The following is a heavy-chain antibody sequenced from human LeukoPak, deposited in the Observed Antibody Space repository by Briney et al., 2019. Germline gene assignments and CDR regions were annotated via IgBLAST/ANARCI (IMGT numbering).Heavy chain of an antibody. CDR2: ISGSGGST. CDR3: AKALGIAVAGTGFDY. CDR1: GFTFSSYA. J-gene: IGHJ4*02. V-gene: IGHV3-23*01. D-gene: IGHD6-19*01. Sequence: PGGSLRLSCAASGFTFSSYAMSWVRQAPRKGLEWVSAISGSGGSTYYADSVKGRFTISRDNSKNTLYLQMNSLRAEDTAVYYCAKALGIAVAGTGFDYWGQGTLVTVSS.